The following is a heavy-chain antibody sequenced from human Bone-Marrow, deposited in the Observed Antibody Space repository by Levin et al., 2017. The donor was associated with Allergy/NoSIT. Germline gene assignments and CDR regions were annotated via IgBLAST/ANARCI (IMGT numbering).Heavy chain of an antibody. Sequence: ASVKVSCKPSGYTFTSYFLAWVRQAPGQGPEWMGWINPDTGDTDYAQKFQGRVTMTRDTSINTAFMELRPLTSDDTAVYYCVRSRSFYFDNWGQGTLVTVSS. CDR2: INPDTGDT. CDR3: VRSRSFYFDN. V-gene: IGHV1-2*02. D-gene: IGHD3-10*01. J-gene: IGHJ4*02. CDR1: GYTFTSYF.